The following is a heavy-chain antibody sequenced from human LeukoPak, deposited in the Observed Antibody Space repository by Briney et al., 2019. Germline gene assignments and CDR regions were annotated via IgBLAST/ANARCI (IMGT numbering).Heavy chain of an antibody. J-gene: IGHJ4*02. CDR1: GGSFSPYY. CDR3: ARGGFYCGGDCYVDY. D-gene: IGHD2-21*02. CDR2: INHSGST. Sequence: SETLSLTCAVYGGSFSPYYWSWIRQPPGKGLEWIGEINHSGSTNYNPSPKSRVTISVDTSKNQFSLRLSSVTAADTAVYYCARGGFYCGGDCYVDYWGQGTLVTDSS. V-gene: IGHV4-34*01.